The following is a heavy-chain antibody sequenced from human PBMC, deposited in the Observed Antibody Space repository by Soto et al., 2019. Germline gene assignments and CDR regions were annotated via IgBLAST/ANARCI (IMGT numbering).Heavy chain of an antibody. CDR1: GFIFSDHA. D-gene: IGHD6-13*01. CDR3: AKTLPGIAAAAYYYYGMDV. Sequence: PGGSLRLSCEASGFIFSDHAMSWVRQAPGKGLEWVSAISGNGIATYYADSVKGRFTISRDNSKNTLYLQMNRLRADDTAVYYCAKTLPGIAAAAYYYYGMDVWGQGTTVTVSS. J-gene: IGHJ6*02. V-gene: IGHV3-23*01. CDR2: ISGNGIAT.